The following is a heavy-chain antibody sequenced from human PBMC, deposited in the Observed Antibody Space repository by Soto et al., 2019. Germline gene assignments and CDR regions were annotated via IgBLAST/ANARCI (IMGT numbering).Heavy chain of an antibody. Sequence: LRLSCAASGFTFSSYDMSWVRQAPWKGLEWVSVIGGSGGRTYYADSVKGRFTISRDNSKNTLHLQMNSLRAEDTAVYYCAQHRYSTSSGFDYWGQGTQVTVSS. J-gene: IGHJ4*02. V-gene: IGHV3-23*01. CDR2: IGGSGGRT. D-gene: IGHD6-6*01. CDR1: GFTFSSYD. CDR3: AQHRYSTSSGFDY.